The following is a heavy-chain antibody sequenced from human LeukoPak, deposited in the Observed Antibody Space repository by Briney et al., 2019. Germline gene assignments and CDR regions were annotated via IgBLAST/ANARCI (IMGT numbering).Heavy chain of an antibody. Sequence: ASVKVSCKASGYTFTGYYMHWVRQAPGQGLEWMGWINPNSGGTNYAQKFQGRVTMTRDTSISTAYMELTRLRSDDTAVYYCARAAVLRYFDWLSPYGMDVWGQGTTVTVSS. CDR1: GYTFTGYY. CDR3: ARAAVLRYFDWLSPYGMDV. CDR2: INPNSGGT. D-gene: IGHD3-9*01. V-gene: IGHV1-2*02. J-gene: IGHJ6*02.